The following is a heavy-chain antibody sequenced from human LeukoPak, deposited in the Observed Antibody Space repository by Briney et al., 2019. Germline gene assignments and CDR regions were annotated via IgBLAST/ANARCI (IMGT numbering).Heavy chain of an antibody. CDR1: GFIFSRFG. J-gene: IGHJ5*02. D-gene: IGHD4-17*01. V-gene: IGHV3-33*08. Sequence: GGSLRLSCAASGFIFSRFGMHWVRQAPDKGLEWVATIWFDGSNKFYTDSVKGRFIISRDNAKNSLYLQMNSLRAEDTAVYYCARRPTVTTPLTAWGQGTLVTVSS. CDR2: IWFDGSNK. CDR3: ARRPTVTTPLTA.